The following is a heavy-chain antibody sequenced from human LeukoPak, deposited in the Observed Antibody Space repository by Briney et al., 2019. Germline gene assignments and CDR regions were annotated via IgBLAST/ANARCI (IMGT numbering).Heavy chain of an antibody. Sequence: SETLSLTCAVYGGSFSGYYWNWIRQSPGKGLEWIGEINHSGSTNYNPSLKSRVTISVDTSKNQFSLKLSSVTAADTAVYYCARDGAMVMRNWFDPWGQGTLVTVSS. CDR1: GGSFSGYY. D-gene: IGHD5-18*01. CDR2: INHSGST. V-gene: IGHV4-34*01. J-gene: IGHJ5*02. CDR3: ARDGAMVMRNWFDP.